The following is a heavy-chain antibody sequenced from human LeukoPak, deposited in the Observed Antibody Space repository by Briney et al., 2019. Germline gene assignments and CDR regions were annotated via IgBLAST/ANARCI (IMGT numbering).Heavy chain of an antibody. D-gene: IGHD2-2*01. CDR3: ARDSRRHCSSTSCPTAWFDP. J-gene: IGHJ5*02. V-gene: IGHV1-18*01. CDR2: ISAYNGNT. CDR1: GYTFTSYG. Sequence: ASVKVSCKASGYTFTSYGISWVRQAPGQGLEWMGWISAYNGNTNYAQKLQGRVTMTTDTSTSTAYMELRSLRSDDTAVYYCARDSRRHCSSTSCPTAWFDPWGQGTLVTVSS.